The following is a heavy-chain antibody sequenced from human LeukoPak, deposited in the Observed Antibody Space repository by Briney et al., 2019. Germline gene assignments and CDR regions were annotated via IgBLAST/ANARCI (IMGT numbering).Heavy chain of an antibody. D-gene: IGHD2-15*01. V-gene: IGHV3-15*01. Sequence: GGSLRLSCAASGFTFSNACMSWVRQAPGKGREWVGRIRSETISNTTDYSAPVKVTFTISRDDSQNTLYLQMNSLKTEDTAVYYCTTDPGIVVVVAVPWGQGTLVTVSS. CDR1: GFTFSNAC. CDR2: IRSETISNTT. J-gene: IGHJ5*01. CDR3: TTDPGIVVVVAVP.